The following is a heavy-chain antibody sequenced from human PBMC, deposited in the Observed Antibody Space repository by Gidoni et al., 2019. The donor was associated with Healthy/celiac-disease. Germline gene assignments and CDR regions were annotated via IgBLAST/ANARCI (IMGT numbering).Heavy chain of an antibody. CDR1: GFTVSSNY. V-gene: IGHV3-53*01. J-gene: IGHJ6*02. CDR3: ASPRGGRGLWYGMDV. Sequence: EVQLVESGGGLIQPGGSLRLSCAASGFTVSSNYMSWVRQAPGKGLEWVSVIYSGGSTYYADSVKGRFTISRDNSKNTLYLQMNSLRAEDTAVYYCASPRGGRGLWYGMDVWGQGTTVTVSS. D-gene: IGHD2-15*01. CDR2: IYSGGST.